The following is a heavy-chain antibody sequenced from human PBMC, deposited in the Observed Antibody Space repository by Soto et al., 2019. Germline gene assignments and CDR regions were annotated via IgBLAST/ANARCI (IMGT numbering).Heavy chain of an antibody. CDR1: GYTFTGYY. J-gene: IGHJ4*02. Sequence: QVQLVQSGAEVKKPGASVKVSCKASGYTFTGYYIHWVRQAPGQGLEWMGWVTTNSGGTNSAQKFQGRVTMTRDPSISTDYMELSNLRADDTAVYYCAGTVSIAVAGPWAYWGKGTHVTVSS. CDR3: AGTVSIAVAGPWAY. CDR2: VTTNSGGT. D-gene: IGHD6-19*01. V-gene: IGHV1-2*02.